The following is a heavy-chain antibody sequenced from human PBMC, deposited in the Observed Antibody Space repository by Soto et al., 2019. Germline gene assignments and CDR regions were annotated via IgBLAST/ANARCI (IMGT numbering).Heavy chain of an antibody. D-gene: IGHD7-27*01. J-gene: IGHJ5*02. CDR2: IYHSGST. CDR3: ARVPGP. CDR1: GGSISGGGYS. V-gene: IGHV4-30-2*01. Sequence: SETLCLTYAVSGGSISGGGYSWSWIRQPPGKGLEWIGYIYHSGSTYYNPSLKSRVTISVDRSKNQFSLKLSSVTAADTAVYYCARVPGPWGQGTLVTV.